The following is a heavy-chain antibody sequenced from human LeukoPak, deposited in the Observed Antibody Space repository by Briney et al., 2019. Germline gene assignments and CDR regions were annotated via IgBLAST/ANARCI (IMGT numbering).Heavy chain of an antibody. CDR3: ARHFGDAYRRSFDF. Sequence: SETLSLTCTVSGGSISSYYWSCIRQPPGGGLEWIAYIYYTGSTNYNPSLKSRVTISVDTSKNQFSLKLSSVTAADTAVYYCARHFGDAYRRSFDFWGQGTLVTVSS. D-gene: IGHD5-24*01. CDR1: GGSISSYY. J-gene: IGHJ4*02. CDR2: IYYTGST. V-gene: IGHV4-59*08.